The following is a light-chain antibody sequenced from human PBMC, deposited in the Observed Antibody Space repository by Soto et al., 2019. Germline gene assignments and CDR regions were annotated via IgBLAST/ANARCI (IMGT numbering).Light chain of an antibody. CDR2: TNN. CDR3: AAWDDSLSAWV. Sequence: QSALTQPPSASGTPGQRVTISCSGSSSNIGSDYVYWFQQLPGTAPKLLIYTNNQRPSGVPDLFSGSKSGTSASLAISGLRSEDEADYCCAAWDDSLSAWVFGGGTKLTVL. V-gene: IGLV1-47*02. CDR1: SSNIGSDY. J-gene: IGLJ3*02.